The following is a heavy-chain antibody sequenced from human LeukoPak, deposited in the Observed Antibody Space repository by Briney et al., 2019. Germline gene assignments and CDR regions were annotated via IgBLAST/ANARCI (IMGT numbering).Heavy chain of an antibody. V-gene: IGHV3-23*01. J-gene: IGHJ4*02. CDR1: GFTFSSYA. Sequence: PGGSLRLSCAASGFTFSSYAMSWVRQAPGKGLEWVSAISGSGGRTYYADSVKCRFTIARDNSKNTLYLQMNSLRAEDTAVYYCAKEPTLRPEDYFDYWGQGTLVTVSS. CDR2: ISGSGGRT. CDR3: AKEPTLRPEDYFDY. D-gene: IGHD4-17*01.